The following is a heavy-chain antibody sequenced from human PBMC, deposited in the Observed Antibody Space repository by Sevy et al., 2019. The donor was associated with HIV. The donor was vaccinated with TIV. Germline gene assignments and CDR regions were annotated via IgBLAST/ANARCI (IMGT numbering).Heavy chain of an antibody. V-gene: IGHV4-59*01. CDR1: GGSISSYY. Sequence: SETLSLTCTVSGGSISSYYWSWIRQPPGKGLEWIGYIYYSGSTNYNPSLKSRVTISVDTSKNQFSLKLSSVTAADTAVYYCARDTGNWNLNYWGQGTLVTVSS. CDR3: ARDTGNWNLNY. CDR2: IYYSGST. J-gene: IGHJ4*02. D-gene: IGHD1-7*01.